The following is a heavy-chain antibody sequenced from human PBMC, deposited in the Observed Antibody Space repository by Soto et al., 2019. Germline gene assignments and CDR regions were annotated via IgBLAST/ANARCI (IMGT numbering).Heavy chain of an antibody. CDR2: ISSSSRTI. CDR1: GFTFSSYS. D-gene: IGHD3-22*01. V-gene: IGHV3-48*01. J-gene: IGHJ5*02. CDR3: ARDRFDYYDSSGYWRFDP. Sequence: EVQLVESGGGLVQPGGSLRLSCAASGFTFSSYSMNWVRQAPGKGLEWVSYISSSSRTIYYADSVKGRFTISRDNAKNSLYQQMNSLRAEDTAVYYCARDRFDYYDSSGYWRFDPWGQGTLVTVSS.